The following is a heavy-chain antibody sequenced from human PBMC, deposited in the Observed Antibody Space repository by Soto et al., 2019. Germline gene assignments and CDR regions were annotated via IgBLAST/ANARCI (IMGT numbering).Heavy chain of an antibody. Sequence: EVQLVESGGGLVQPGGSLRLPCAASGFTFSTYWMTWVRQPPGKGLEWVASINQDGSERYYVDSVRGRFTISRDNAKNSLYLQMNCLRADDTALYYCVCGGNFFVYWGQGTLVTVSP. CDR1: GFTFSTYW. V-gene: IGHV3-7*01. CDR3: VCGGNFFVY. J-gene: IGHJ4*02. CDR2: INQDGSER. D-gene: IGHD3-16*01.